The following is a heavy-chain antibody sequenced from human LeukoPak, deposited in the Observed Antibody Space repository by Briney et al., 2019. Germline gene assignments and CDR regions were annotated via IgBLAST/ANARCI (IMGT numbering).Heavy chain of an antibody. V-gene: IGHV4-38-2*02. CDR3: AKDTASSWWYFDL. D-gene: IGHD5-18*01. CDR2: IYHSGST. CDR1: GYSISSGYY. J-gene: IGHJ2*01. Sequence: PSETLSLTCTVSGYSISSGYYWGWIRQPPGKGLEWIGSIYHSGSTYYNPSLKSRVTISVDTSKNQFSLKLSSVTAADTAVYYCAKDTASSWWYFDLWGRGTLVTVSS.